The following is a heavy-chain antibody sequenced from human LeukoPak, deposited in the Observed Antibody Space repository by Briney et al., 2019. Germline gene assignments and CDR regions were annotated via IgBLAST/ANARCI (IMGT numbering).Heavy chain of an antibody. CDR3: VRELSTVTTPYFDF. V-gene: IGHV1-2*02. CDR1: GYTFTGYY. J-gene: IGHJ4*02. CDR2: INANSGGT. Sequence: GASVKVSCKASGYTFTGYYMHWVRQAPGQGLEWMGWINANSGGTNIAQGFQGRLTMTRDTSISTLYMELSSLTSDDTAVYYCVRELSTVTTPYFDFWAQGTLVTVSS. D-gene: IGHD4-17*01.